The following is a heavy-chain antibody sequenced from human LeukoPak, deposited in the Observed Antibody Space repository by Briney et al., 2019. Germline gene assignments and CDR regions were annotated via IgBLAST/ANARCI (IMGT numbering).Heavy chain of an antibody. D-gene: IGHD3-3*01. CDR3: ARVGVVIYQIDY. J-gene: IGHJ4*02. CDR2: ISAYNGNT. Sequence: GASVKVSCKSSGYTFTSYGISGVRQAPGQGVEWMGWISAYNGNTNYAQKLQGRVTMTTDTSTSTAYMELRSRRSDDTAVYYCARVGVVIYQIDYWGQGPLVTVSS. CDR1: GYTFTSYG. V-gene: IGHV1-18*01.